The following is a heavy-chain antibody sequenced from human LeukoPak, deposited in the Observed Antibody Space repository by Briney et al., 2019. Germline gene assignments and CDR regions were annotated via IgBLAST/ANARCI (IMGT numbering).Heavy chain of an antibody. V-gene: IGHV3-23*01. CDR3: AKAGYDYGDYGPLNFDY. D-gene: IGHD4-17*01. Sequence: GGSLRLSCAASGFTFSSYAMTWVRQAPGKGLEWVSGISGSGGRTYYADSVKGRFTISRDNSKNTLYLQMNSLRAEDTAVYYCAKAGYDYGDYGPLNFDYWGQGTLVTVSS. CDR1: GFTFSSYA. J-gene: IGHJ4*02. CDR2: ISGSGGRT.